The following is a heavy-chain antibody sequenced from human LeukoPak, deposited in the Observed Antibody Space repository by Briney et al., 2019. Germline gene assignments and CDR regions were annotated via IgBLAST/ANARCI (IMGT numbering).Heavy chain of an antibody. V-gene: IGHV1-69*06. CDR3: ATGLRELLRSLPDDY. CDR2: IIPIFGTA. CDR1: GGTFSSYA. J-gene: IGHJ4*02. D-gene: IGHD1-26*01. Sequence: SVKVSCKASGGTFSSYAISWVRQAPGQGLEWMGGIIPIFGTANYAQKFQGRVTMTEDTSTDTAYMELSSLRSEDTAVYYCATGLRELLRSLPDDYWGQGTLVTVSS.